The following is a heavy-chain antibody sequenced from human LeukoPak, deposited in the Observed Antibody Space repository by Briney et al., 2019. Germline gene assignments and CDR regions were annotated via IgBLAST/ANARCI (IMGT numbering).Heavy chain of an antibody. CDR1: GYSISSGYY. D-gene: IGHD3-10*01. V-gene: IGHV4-38-2*02. J-gene: IGHJ3*02. CDR2: IYHSGST. CDR3: ARDRVRFSYAFDI. Sequence: SETLSLTCTVSGYSISSGYYWGWIRQPPGKGLEWIGNIYHSGSTDYNPSLKSRVTISVDTSKNQFSLKLSSVTAADTAVYYCARDRVRFSYAFDIWGQGTMVTVSS.